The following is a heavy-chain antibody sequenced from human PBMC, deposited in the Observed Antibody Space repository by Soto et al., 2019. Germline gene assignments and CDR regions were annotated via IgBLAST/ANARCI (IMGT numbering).Heavy chain of an antibody. CDR3: ARVGEYYYDSSGYYHAEYYFDY. J-gene: IGHJ4*02. D-gene: IGHD3-22*01. CDR2: IIPIFGTA. CDR1: GGTFSSYA. V-gene: IGHV1-69*01. Sequence: QVQLVQSGAEVKKPGSSVKVSCKASGGTFSSYAISWVRQAPGQGLEWMGGIIPIFGTANYAQKFQGRVTFTADESTSTAYMELSSLRSEDTAVYYCARVGEYYYDSSGYYHAEYYFDYWGQGTLVTVSS.